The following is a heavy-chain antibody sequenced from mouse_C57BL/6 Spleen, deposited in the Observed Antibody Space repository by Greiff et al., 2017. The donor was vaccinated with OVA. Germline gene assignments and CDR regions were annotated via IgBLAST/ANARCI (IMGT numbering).Heavy chain of an antibody. J-gene: IGHJ1*03. D-gene: IGHD2-5*01. V-gene: IGHV1-50*01. CDR3: ARAAYYSNYRWYFDV. CDR2: IDPSDSYT. CDR1: GYTFTSYW. Sequence: QVQLQQPGAELVKPGASVKLSCKASGYTFTSYWMQWVQQRPGQGLEWIGEIDPSDSYTNYNQKFKGKATLTVDTSSSTAYMQLSSLTSEDSAVYNCARAAYYSNYRWYFDVWGTGTTVTVSS.